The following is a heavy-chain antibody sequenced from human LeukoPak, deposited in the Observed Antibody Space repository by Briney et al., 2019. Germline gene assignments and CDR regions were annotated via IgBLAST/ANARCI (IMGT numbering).Heavy chain of an antibody. Sequence: ASVKVSCKASGYTFSSYDINWVRQATGQGLEWMGWMNPNSGNTGYAQKFQGRVTMTRNTSISTAYMELSSLRSEDTAVYYCARVLAGSGWYDVFDIWAQATMVTVSS. CDR2: MNPNSGNT. CDR1: GYTFSSYD. J-gene: IGHJ3*02. V-gene: IGHV1-8*01. CDR3: ARVLAGSGWYDVFDI. D-gene: IGHD6-19*01.